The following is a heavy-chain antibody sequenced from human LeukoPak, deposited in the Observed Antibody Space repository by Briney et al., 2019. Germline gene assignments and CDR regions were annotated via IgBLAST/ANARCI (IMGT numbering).Heavy chain of an antibody. Sequence: GGSLRLSCAASGFTFSSYWMSWVRQAPGKGLEWVANIKQDGSEKYYVDSVKGRFTISRDNSKNTLYLQMNSLRAEDTAVYYCAAKPYSSSSGFDYWDQGTLVTVSS. J-gene: IGHJ4*02. CDR1: GFTFSSYW. V-gene: IGHV3-7*03. D-gene: IGHD6-6*01. CDR3: AAKPYSSSSGFDY. CDR2: IKQDGSEK.